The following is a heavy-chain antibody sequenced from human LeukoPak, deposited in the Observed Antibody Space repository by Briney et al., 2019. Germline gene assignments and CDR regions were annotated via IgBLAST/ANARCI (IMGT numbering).Heavy chain of an antibody. CDR2: VYNTGST. V-gene: IGHV4-59*08. CDR3: ARDDYGVFDAFMS. Sequence: SETLSLTCTVSGGSTSSHFWTWIRQPPGKGLEWLGYVYNTGSTNYNPSLQSRVTMTLDASKNQFYLKLTSVTAADTAVYFCARDDYGVFDAFMSGAKGQWSPSLQ. D-gene: IGHD3-16*01. J-gene: IGHJ3*01. CDR1: GGSTSSHF.